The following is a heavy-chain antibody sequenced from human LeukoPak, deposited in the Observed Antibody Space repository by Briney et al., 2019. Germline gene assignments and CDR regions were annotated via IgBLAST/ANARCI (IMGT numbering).Heavy chain of an antibody. CDR1: GFNFKNYW. J-gene: IGHJ4*02. V-gene: IGHV3-74*01. CDR2: IINDGSST. CDR3: ARDRVGATDYFDY. Sequence: PGGSLRLSCAASGFNFKNYWMHWVRQAPGKGLEWVSRIINDGSSTTYADSVKGRFTISRDNAKDTLYLQMNSLRVEDTAVYYCARDRVGATDYFDYWGQGTLVTVSS. D-gene: IGHD1-26*01.